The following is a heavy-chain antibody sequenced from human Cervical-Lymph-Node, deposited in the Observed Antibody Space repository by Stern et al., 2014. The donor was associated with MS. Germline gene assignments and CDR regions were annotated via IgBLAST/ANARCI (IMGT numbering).Heavy chain of an antibody. D-gene: IGHD6-19*01. CDR2: INPNSRDT. J-gene: IGHJ5*02. Sequence: QMQLVQSGAVVKKPGASVKVSCKASGYTFTDFYIHWVRQAPGQGLEWMGRINPNSRDTKFAQKFQGRVSLTRDTSINTAYMELTRLRSDDTAIYYCATPYSSGWSPDHWGQGTAVTVSS. V-gene: IGHV1-2*06. CDR1: GYTFTDFY. CDR3: ATPYSSGWSPDH.